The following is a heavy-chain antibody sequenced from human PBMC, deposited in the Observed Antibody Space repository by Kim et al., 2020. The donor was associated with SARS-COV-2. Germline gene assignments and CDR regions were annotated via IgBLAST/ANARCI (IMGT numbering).Heavy chain of an antibody. CDR2: IKSKTDGGTT. CDR1: GFTFSNAW. V-gene: IGHV3-15*01. D-gene: IGHD2-21*02. CDR3: TTKTCGGDCYSWVRYYYGMDV. Sequence: GGSLRLSCAASGFTFSNAWMSWVRQAPGKGLEWVGRIKSKTDGGTTDYAAPVKGRFTISRDDSKNTLYLQMNSLKTEDTAVYYCTTKTCGGDCYSWVRYYYGMDVWGQGTTVTVSS. J-gene: IGHJ6*02.